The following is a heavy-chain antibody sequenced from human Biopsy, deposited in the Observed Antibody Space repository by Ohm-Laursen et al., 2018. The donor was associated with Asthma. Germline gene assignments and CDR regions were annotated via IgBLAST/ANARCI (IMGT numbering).Heavy chain of an antibody. CDR3: ARRITIFGVVQKDHGMDA. V-gene: IGHV4-39*01. J-gene: IGHJ6*02. D-gene: IGHD3-3*01. CDR1: GGSMTPTSHY. CDR2: ISYGGKT. Sequence: SETLSLTCTVSGGSMTPTSHYWDWIRQAPGKGLEWIGYISYGGKTSYNPSLKNRVTISRDTSKNQFSLRLTSETAADTAVYFFARRITIFGVVQKDHGMDAWGQGTTGIVSS.